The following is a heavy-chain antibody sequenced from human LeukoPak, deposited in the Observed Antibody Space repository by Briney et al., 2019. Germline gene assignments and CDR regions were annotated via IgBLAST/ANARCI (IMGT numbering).Heavy chain of an antibody. Sequence: GASVEVSCKASGYTFTSYAMHWVRQAPGQRLEWMGWINAGNGNTKYSQKFQGRVTITRDTSASTAYMELSSLRSEGTAVYYCARGPLWFGEFLDYWGQGTLVTVSS. D-gene: IGHD3-10*01. J-gene: IGHJ4*02. V-gene: IGHV1-3*01. CDR3: ARGPLWFGEFLDY. CDR2: INAGNGNT. CDR1: GYTFTSYA.